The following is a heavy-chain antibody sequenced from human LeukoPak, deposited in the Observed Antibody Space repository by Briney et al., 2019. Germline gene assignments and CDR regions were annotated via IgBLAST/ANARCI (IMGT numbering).Heavy chain of an antibody. Sequence: SETLSLTCTVSGGSISSSSYYWGWIRQPPGKGLEWIGSIYYSGSTYYNPSLKSRVTISVDTSKNQFSLKLSSVTAADTAVYYCARVLKTGETGYYFDIWGRGTPVTVSS. J-gene: IGHJ2*01. V-gene: IGHV4-39*07. CDR2: IYYSGST. CDR3: ARVLKTGETGYYFDI. D-gene: IGHD3-9*01. CDR1: GGSISSSSYY.